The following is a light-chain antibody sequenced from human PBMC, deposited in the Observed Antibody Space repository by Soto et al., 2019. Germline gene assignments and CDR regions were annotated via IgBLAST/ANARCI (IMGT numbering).Light chain of an antibody. V-gene: IGKV3-11*01. CDR2: DAS. CDR1: QIVSSH. CDR3: QQCSNSPGGT. J-gene: IGKJ4*01. Sequence: IVLTQSPATLSLSPGERSTLSCRASQIVSSHLAWYQQRPGQPPRLLIYDASNRATDIPDRFSGSGSGTDFTLTIRRLEPEDFAVYYCQQCSNSPGGTFGGGTKGDIK.